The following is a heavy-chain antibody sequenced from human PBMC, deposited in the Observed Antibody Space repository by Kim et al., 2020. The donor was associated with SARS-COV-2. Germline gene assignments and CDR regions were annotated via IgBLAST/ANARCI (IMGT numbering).Heavy chain of an antibody. Sequence: GGSLRLSCAASGFTFSSYAMSWVRQAPGKGLEWVSAISGSGGSTYYADSVKGRFTISRDNSKNTLYLQMNSLRAEDTAVYYCAKENGGYDGYCGGDCYFTFHYWGQGTLVTVSS. D-gene: IGHD2-21*01. CDR1: GFTFSSYA. CDR3: AKENGGYDGYCGGDCYFTFHY. J-gene: IGHJ4*02. CDR2: ISGSGGST. V-gene: IGHV3-23*01.